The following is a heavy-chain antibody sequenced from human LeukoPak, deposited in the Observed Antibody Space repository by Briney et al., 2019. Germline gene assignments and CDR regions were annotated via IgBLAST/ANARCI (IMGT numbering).Heavy chain of an antibody. D-gene: IGHD3-16*02. CDR2: IYYSGST. CDR1: GFTFSSYW. CDR3: ARHISVEWYFDL. Sequence: GSLRLSCAASGFTFSSYWMRWVRQAPGKGLEWIGYIYYSGSTNYNPSLKSRVTISVDTSKNQFSLKLSSVTAADTAVYYCARHISVEWYFDLWGRGTLVTVSS. J-gene: IGHJ2*01. V-gene: IGHV4-59*08.